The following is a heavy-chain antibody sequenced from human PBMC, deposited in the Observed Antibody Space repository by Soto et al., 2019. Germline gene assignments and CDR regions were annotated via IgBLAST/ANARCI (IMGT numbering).Heavy chain of an antibody. V-gene: IGHV3-11*01. J-gene: IGHJ4*02. D-gene: IGHD4-4*01. CDR2: ISSSGSTI. CDR3: ARGPYSTFDY. Sequence: PGGPLRLSCAASGFTFSDYYMSWIRQAPGKGLEWVSYISSSGSTIYYAAAVKGRFTISRDNAKNSLYLQMNSLRAEDTAVFYCARGPYSTFDYWGQGTQVTVSS. CDR1: GFTFSDYY.